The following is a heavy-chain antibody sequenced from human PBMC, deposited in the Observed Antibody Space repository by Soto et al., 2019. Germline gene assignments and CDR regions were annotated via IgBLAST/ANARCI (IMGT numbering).Heavy chain of an antibody. D-gene: IGHD2-2*01. Sequence: GGSLRLSCAASGFTFSSYAMSWVRQAPGKGLEWVSAISGSGGSTYYADSVKGRFTISRDNSKNTLYLQMHSLRAEDTAVYYCAKGDIVVVPHAKNWFDPWAREPWSPSPQ. V-gene: IGHV3-23*01. J-gene: IGHJ5*02. CDR1: GFTFSSYA. CDR3: AKGDIVVVPHAKNWFDP. CDR2: ISGSGGST.